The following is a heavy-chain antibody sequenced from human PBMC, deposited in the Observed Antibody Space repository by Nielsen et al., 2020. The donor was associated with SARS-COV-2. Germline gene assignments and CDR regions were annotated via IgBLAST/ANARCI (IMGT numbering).Heavy chain of an antibody. CDR2: IYYSGST. V-gene: IGHV4-59*01. CDR1: SGSISSYY. CDR3: ARGAGIFGVVTVFDY. J-gene: IGHJ4*02. Sequence: SETLSLTCTVSSGSISSYYWSWIRQPPGKGLEWIGYIYYSGSTNYNPSLKSRVTISVDTSKNQFSLKLSSVTAADTAVYYCARGAGIFGVVTVFDYWGQGTLVTVSS. D-gene: IGHD3-3*01.